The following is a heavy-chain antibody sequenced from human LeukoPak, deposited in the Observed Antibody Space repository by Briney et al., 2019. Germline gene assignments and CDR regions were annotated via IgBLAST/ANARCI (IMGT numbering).Heavy chain of an antibody. J-gene: IGHJ3*02. D-gene: IGHD1-26*01. V-gene: IGHV3-23*01. CDR1: GFTFSSYS. CDR2: ISGSGGST. CDR3: AKAPRFSTNAFDI. Sequence: GGSLRLSCAASGFTFSSYSMNWVRQAPGKGLEWVSAISGSGGSTYYADSVKGRFTISRDNSKNTLYLQMNSLRAEDTAVYYCAKAPRFSTNAFDIWGQGTMVTVSS.